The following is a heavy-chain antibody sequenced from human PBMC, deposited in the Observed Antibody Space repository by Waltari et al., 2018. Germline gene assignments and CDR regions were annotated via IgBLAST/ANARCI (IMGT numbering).Heavy chain of an antibody. CDR1: GGTFSSYA. CDR2: IIPILGIA. V-gene: IGHV1-69*10. Sequence: QVQLVQSGAEVKKPGSSVKVSCKASGGTFSSYAISWVRQAPGQGLEWMGGIIPILGIANYAQKFQGRVTITADKSTSTAYMELSSLRSEDTAVYYCARDRSFVAAGDDDAFDIWGQGTMVTVSS. D-gene: IGHD6-13*01. J-gene: IGHJ3*02. CDR3: ARDRSFVAAGDDDAFDI.